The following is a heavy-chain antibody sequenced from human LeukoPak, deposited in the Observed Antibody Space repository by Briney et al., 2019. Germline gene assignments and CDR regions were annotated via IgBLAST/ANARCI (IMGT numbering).Heavy chain of an antibody. CDR3: ARDFESITMVRDQDY. Sequence: PGGSLRLSCAASGFTFSSYSMNWVRQAPGKGLEWVSSISSSSSYIYYADSVKGRFTISRDNAKNSLYLQMNSLRAEDTAVYYCARDFESITMVRDQDYWGQGTLVTVSS. CDR2: ISSSSSYI. D-gene: IGHD3-10*01. J-gene: IGHJ4*02. CDR1: GFTFSSYS. V-gene: IGHV3-21*01.